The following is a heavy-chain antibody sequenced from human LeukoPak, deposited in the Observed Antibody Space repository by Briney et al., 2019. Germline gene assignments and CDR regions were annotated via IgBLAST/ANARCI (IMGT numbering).Heavy chain of an antibody. CDR3: ARGGNYYGSGTSDY. J-gene: IGHJ4*02. D-gene: IGHD3-10*01. V-gene: IGHV4-4*02. CDR2: IYHSGST. Sequence: SETLSLTCAVPGGSISSSNWWSWVRQPPGKGLEWIGEIYHSGSTNYNPSLKSRITISVDKSKNQFSLKLSSVTAADTAVYYCARGGNYYGSGTSDYWGQGTLVTVSS. CDR1: GGSISSSNW.